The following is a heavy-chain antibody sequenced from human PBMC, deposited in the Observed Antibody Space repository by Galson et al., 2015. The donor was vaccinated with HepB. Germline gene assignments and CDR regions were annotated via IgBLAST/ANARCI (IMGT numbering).Heavy chain of an antibody. D-gene: IGHD4-11*01. CDR2: IVVGSGNT. Sequence: SVKVSCKASGFTFTRSAMQWVRQARGQRLEWIGWIVVGSGNTNYAQKFQERVTITRDMSTSTAYMELSSLRSEDTAVYYCAADPFYSDYPFSFDYWGQGTLVTVSS. V-gene: IGHV1-58*02. CDR3: AADPFYSDYPFSFDY. CDR1: GFTFTRSA. J-gene: IGHJ4*02.